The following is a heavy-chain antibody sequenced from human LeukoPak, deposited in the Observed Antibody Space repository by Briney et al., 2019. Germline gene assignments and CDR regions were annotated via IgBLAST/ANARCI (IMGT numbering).Heavy chain of an antibody. V-gene: IGHV4-4*07. J-gene: IGHJ3*02. D-gene: IGHD4-11*01. CDR1: GGSISSYY. Sequence: SETLSLTCTVSGGSISSYYWSWIRQPAGKGLEWIGRISASGTNYNPSLKSRLTLSVDTSRNQFSLKLSSVTAADTAVYYCARATTTARTSFDIWGQGTMVTVSS. CDR3: ARATTTARTSFDI. CDR2: ISASGT.